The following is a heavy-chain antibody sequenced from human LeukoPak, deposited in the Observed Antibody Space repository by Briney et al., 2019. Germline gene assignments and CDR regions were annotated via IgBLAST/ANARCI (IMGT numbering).Heavy chain of an antibody. Sequence: ASVKVSCKASGYTFTSYGISWVRQAPGQGLEWMGWMNPNSGNTGYAQKFQGRVTMTRNTSISTAYMELSSLRSEDTAVYYCARGNYDFWSGYYGTPRRYFDYWGQGTLVTVSS. CDR1: GYTFTSYG. CDR3: ARGNYDFWSGYYGTPRRYFDY. V-gene: IGHV1-8*02. J-gene: IGHJ4*02. D-gene: IGHD3-3*01. CDR2: MNPNSGNT.